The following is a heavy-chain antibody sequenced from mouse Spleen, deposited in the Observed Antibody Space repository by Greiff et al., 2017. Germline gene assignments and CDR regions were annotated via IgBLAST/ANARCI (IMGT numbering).Heavy chain of an antibody. J-gene: IGHJ1*03. CDR3: ATTRGYSIYYWYFDV. D-gene: IGHD2-5*01. CDR2: IWRGGST. Sequence: VQLQQSGPGLVQPSQSLSITCTVSGFSLTSYGVRWVRQSPGKGLEWLGVIWRGGSTDYNAAFMSRLSITKDNSKSQVFFKMNSLQADDTAIYYCATTRGYSIYYWYFDVWGTGTTVTVSS. CDR1: GFSLTSYG. V-gene: IGHV2-5*01.